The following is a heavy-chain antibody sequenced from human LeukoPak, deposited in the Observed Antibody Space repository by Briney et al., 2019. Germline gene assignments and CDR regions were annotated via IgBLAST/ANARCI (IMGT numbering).Heavy chain of an antibody. J-gene: IGHJ3*02. CDR2: ISGSGGST. Sequence: GGSLRLSCAASGFTFSSYGMSWVRQAPGKGLEWVSAISGSGGSTCYADSVKGRFTISRDNSKNILYLQMNSLRAEDTAMYYCARGLIAAALFGAPFAFDIWGQGTMVTVSS. D-gene: IGHD6-13*01. V-gene: IGHV3-23*01. CDR3: ARGLIAAALFGAPFAFDI. CDR1: GFTFSSYG.